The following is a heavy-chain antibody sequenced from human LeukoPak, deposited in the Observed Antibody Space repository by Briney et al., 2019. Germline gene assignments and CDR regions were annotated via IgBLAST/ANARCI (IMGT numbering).Heavy chain of an antibody. CDR2: IYYSGST. CDR3: ARGTVFYYDSSGSFDY. CDR1: GGSISSGDYY. J-gene: IGHJ4*02. Sequence: ASETLSLTCTVSGGSISSGDYYWSWIRQPPGKGLEWIGYIYYSGSTYYNPSLKSRVTISVDTSKNQFSLKLSSVTAADTAVYYCARGTVFYYDSSGSFDYWGQGTLVTVSS. D-gene: IGHD3-22*01. V-gene: IGHV4-30-4*01.